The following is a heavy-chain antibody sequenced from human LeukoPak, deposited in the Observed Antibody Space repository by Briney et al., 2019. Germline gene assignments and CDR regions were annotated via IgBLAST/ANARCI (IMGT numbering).Heavy chain of an antibody. Sequence: PGECLRLSCAASGFTFSSYWMSWVRQAPGKGLEWVANIKQDGSDKYYVDSVKGRFTISRDNAKNSLYLQMNSLRAEDTAVYYCARDPKHWYYFDFWGQGTLVTVSS. D-gene: IGHD2-8*02. CDR3: ARDPKHWYYFDF. J-gene: IGHJ4*02. CDR2: IKQDGSDK. CDR1: GFTFSSYW. V-gene: IGHV3-7*05.